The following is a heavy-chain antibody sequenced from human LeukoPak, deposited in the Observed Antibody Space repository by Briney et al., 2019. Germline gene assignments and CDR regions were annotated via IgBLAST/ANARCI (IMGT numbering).Heavy chain of an antibody. Sequence: GGSLRLSCAASGFTFSSYEMNWVRQAPGKGLERVSYISSSGSTIYYADSVKGRFTISRDNAKNSLYLQMNSLRAEDTAVYYCASSANIGYCSSTSCYEVGNWFDPWGQGTLVTVSS. V-gene: IGHV3-48*03. CDR1: GFTFSSYE. D-gene: IGHD2-2*01. J-gene: IGHJ5*02. CDR2: ISSSGSTI. CDR3: ASSANIGYCSSTSCYEVGNWFDP.